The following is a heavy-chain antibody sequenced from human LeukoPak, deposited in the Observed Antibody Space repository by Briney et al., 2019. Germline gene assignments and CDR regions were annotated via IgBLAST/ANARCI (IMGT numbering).Heavy chain of an antibody. CDR3: ARHVRGTTRNYYFDY. Sequence: SETLSLTCTVSGGSICSSSYYWGWIRQPPGKGLEWIGSIYYSGSTYYNPSLKSRVTISVDTSKNQFSLKLSSVTAADTAVYYCARHVRGTTRNYYFDYWGQGTLVTVSS. J-gene: IGHJ4*02. D-gene: IGHD1-1*01. CDR2: IYYSGST. CDR1: GGSICSSSYY. V-gene: IGHV4-39*01.